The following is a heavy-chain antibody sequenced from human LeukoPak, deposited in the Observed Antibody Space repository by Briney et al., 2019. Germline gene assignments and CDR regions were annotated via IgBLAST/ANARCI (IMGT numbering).Heavy chain of an antibody. V-gene: IGHV3-33*06. D-gene: IGHD1-14*01. Sequence: PGGSLRLSCAASGFTFSNYGMHGVRQAPGKGLEWLAMIWYDGSKTHYADSVKGRFTISRDNSKNTLYLQMNSLRADDTSVYYCAKGDTTDPFDPWGQGTLVTVSS. CDR2: IWYDGSKT. J-gene: IGHJ5*02. CDR3: AKGDTTDPFDP. CDR1: GFTFSNYG.